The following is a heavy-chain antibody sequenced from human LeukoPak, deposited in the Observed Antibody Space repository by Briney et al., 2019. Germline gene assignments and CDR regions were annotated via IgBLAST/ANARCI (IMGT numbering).Heavy chain of an antibody. J-gene: IGHJ4*02. D-gene: IGHD2-2*01. V-gene: IGHV3-30*04. Sequence: GGSLRLSCAASGFTFSSYAMHWVRQAPGKGLEWVAVILYDGRNKYYADSVKGRFTISRDNSKNTLYLQMNSLRAEDTAVYYCARGQIVVVPAAMYHWGQGTLVTVSS. CDR1: GFTFSSYA. CDR2: ILYDGRNK. CDR3: ARGQIVVVPAAMYH.